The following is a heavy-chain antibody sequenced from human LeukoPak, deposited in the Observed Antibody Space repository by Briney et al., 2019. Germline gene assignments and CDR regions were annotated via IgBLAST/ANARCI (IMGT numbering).Heavy chain of an antibody. J-gene: IGHJ4*02. V-gene: IGHV4-59*08. CDR3: ARHDPPYYYDSSGYWNPFDY. Sequence: SETLSLTCTVSGGSISCYYWSWIRQPPGKGLEWIGYIYYSGSTNYNPSLKSRVTISVDTSKNQFSLKLSSVTAADTAVYYCARHDPPYYYDSSGYWNPFDYWGQGTLVTVSS. D-gene: IGHD3-22*01. CDR1: GGSISCYY. CDR2: IYYSGST.